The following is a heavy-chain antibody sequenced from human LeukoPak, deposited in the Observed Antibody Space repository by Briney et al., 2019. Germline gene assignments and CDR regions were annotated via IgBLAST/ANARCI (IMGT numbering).Heavy chain of an antibody. Sequence: SQTLSLACSVSGASMRSETHYWSWLRQHPGKGPEWIAYIYYTAGAYYNPSLESRVSISLDASENQFSLKLSSVTAADTAVYYCARGRRELKYAPDYWGQGTLVTVSS. CDR1: GASMRSETHY. V-gene: IGHV4-31*03. CDR2: IYYTAGA. CDR3: ARGRRELKYAPDY. D-gene: IGHD2-2*01. J-gene: IGHJ4*02.